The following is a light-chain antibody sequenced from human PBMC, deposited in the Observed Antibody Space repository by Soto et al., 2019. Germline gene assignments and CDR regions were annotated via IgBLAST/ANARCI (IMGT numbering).Light chain of an antibody. J-gene: IGLJ1*01. CDR3: SSHTSGSTRV. Sequence: QSVLTQPASVSGSPGQSIAISCTGTFSDVGGYDYVSWYQQHPDKAPKLIIYMVTKRPSGVSNRFSGSKSGNTASLTISGLQPEDEADYYCSSHTSGSTRVFGSGTKLTVL. V-gene: IGLV2-14*01. CDR2: MVT. CDR1: FSDVGGYDY.